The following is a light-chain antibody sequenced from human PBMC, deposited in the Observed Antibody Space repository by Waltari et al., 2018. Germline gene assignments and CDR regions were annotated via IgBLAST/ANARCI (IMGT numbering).Light chain of an antibody. CDR1: SSAVGGYNY. V-gene: IGLV2-8*01. J-gene: IGLJ1*01. CDR3: SSYAGSNNKV. Sequence: QSALTQPPSASGSPGQSVTISCTGTSSAVGGYNYVSWYQQHPGKAPKLMIYEVSKRPSGVPDRFSGPKSGNTASLTVSGLQAEDEADYYCSSYAGSNNKVFGTGTKVTVL. CDR2: EVS.